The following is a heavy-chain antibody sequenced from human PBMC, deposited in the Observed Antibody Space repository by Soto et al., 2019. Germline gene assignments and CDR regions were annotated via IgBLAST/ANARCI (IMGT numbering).Heavy chain of an antibody. CDR1: GGTFSSYA. Sequence: QVQLVQSGAEVKKPGSSVKVSCKASGGTFSSYAISWVRQAPGQGLEWMGGIIPILGTANYAQKFQGRVTITADESTSTAYMELSSLRSEDTAVYYYARVPSSYDSSGYYSFGWYFDLWGRGTLVTVSS. CDR3: ARVPSSYDSSGYYSFGWYFDL. V-gene: IGHV1-69*12. J-gene: IGHJ2*01. CDR2: IIPILGTA. D-gene: IGHD3-22*01.